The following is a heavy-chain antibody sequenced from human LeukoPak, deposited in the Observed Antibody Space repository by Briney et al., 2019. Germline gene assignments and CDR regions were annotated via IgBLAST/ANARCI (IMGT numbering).Heavy chain of an antibody. CDR2: IYSGGST. V-gene: IGHV3-53*01. D-gene: IGHD4-11*01. CDR1: GFTVSSNY. Sequence: GGSLRLSCAASGFTVSSNYMSWVRQAPGKGLKWVSVIYSGGSTYYADSVKGRFTISRDNSKNTLYLQMNSLRAEDTAVYYCASRATVTTDRFWFDPWGQGTLITVSS. J-gene: IGHJ5*02. CDR3: ASRATVTTDRFWFDP.